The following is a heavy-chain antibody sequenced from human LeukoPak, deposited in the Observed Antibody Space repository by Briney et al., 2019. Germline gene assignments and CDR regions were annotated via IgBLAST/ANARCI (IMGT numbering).Heavy chain of an antibody. CDR2: IYNDGRT. CDR3: AKGPLLWD. D-gene: IGHD2/OR15-2a*01. Sequence: GGSLRLSCAASGFTVNNKYMTWVRQAPGKGLEWVSLIYNDGRTYYADSVRGRCTISRDNLKNVLYLQMNSLKVEDTAVYYCAKGPLLWDWGQGTLVTVSS. CDR1: GFTVNNKY. V-gene: IGHV3-53*01. J-gene: IGHJ4*02.